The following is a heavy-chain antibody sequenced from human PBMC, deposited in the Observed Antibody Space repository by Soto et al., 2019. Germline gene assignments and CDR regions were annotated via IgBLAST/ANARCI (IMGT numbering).Heavy chain of an antibody. Sequence: EVQLLESGGGLVQPGGSLRRSCAASGFTFSSYAMSWVRQAPGKGLEWVSAISGSGCSTYYEDSVKGRFTISSDNSKNSLYLQMNSLSAEDTAVYYGAKGDPGSSTGSIDYWGQGTLVTVSS. V-gene: IGHV3-23*01. CDR1: GFTFSSYA. CDR3: AKGDPGSSTGSIDY. D-gene: IGHD2-2*01. J-gene: IGHJ4*02. CDR2: ISGSGCST.